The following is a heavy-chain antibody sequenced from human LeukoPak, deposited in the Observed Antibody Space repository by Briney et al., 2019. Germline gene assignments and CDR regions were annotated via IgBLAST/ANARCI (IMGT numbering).Heavy chain of an antibody. CDR1: GGSISSSSYY. V-gene: IGHV4-39*07. Sequence: SETLSLTCTVSGGSISSSSYYWGWIRQPPGKGLEWIGSIYYSGSTYYNPSLKSRVTISVDTSKNQFSLKLSSVTAADTAVYYCARDLTWISYYDSSGYYGLDPWGQGTLVTVSS. CDR3: ARDLTWISYYDSSGYYGLDP. D-gene: IGHD3-22*01. CDR2: IYYSGST. J-gene: IGHJ5*02.